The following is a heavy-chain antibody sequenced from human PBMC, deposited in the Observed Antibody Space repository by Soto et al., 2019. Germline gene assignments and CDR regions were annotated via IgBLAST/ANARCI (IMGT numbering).Heavy chain of an antibody. J-gene: IGHJ4*02. CDR2: ISGSGGST. CDR1: GFTFSSYA. Sequence: GGSLRRSCAASGFTFSSYAMSWVRQAPGKGLEWVSAISGSGGSTYYADSVKGRFTISRDNSKNTLYLQMNSLRAEDTAVYYCAKGLVLLWFGELSLDYWGQGTLVTVSS. V-gene: IGHV3-23*01. D-gene: IGHD3-10*01. CDR3: AKGLVLLWFGELSLDY.